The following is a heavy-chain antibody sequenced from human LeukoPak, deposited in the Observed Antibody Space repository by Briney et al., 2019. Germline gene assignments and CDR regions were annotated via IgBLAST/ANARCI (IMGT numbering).Heavy chain of an antibody. CDR3: ARLKYCTNGVCYAGVDY. Sequence: ASVKVSCKASGYTFTSYAMHWVRQAPGQRLEWMGWINAGNGNTKYSQKFQGRVTITRDTSADTAYMELSSLRSEDTAVYYCARLKYCTNGVCYAGVDYWGQGTLVTVSS. J-gene: IGHJ4*02. CDR2: INAGNGNT. D-gene: IGHD2-8*01. V-gene: IGHV1-3*01. CDR1: GYTFTSYA.